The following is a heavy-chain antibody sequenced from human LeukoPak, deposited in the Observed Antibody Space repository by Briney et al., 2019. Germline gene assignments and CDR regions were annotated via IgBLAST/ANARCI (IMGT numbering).Heavy chain of an antibody. V-gene: IGHV4-59*12. Sequence: SETLSLTCTVSGGSISSYYWSWIRQPPGKGLEWIGYIYYSGSTNYNPSPKSRVTISVDTSKNQFSLKLSSVTAAYTAVYYCARGGVVVVMGFDYWGQGTLVTVSS. CDR3: ARGGVVVVMGFDY. CDR1: GGSISSYY. CDR2: IYYSGST. D-gene: IGHD3-22*01. J-gene: IGHJ4*02.